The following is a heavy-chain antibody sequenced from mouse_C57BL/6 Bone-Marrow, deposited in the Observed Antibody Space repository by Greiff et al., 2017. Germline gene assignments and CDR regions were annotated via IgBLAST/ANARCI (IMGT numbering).Heavy chain of an antibody. J-gene: IGHJ4*01. V-gene: IGHV5-12*01. CDR3: ARALITTVVATRAMDY. Sequence: EVKLVESGGGLVQPGGSLKLSCAASGFTFSDYYMYWVRQTPEKRLEWVAYISNGGGSTYYPDTVKGRFTISRANAKNTLYLQMSRLKSEDTAMYYCARALITTVVATRAMDYWGKEPQSPSPQ. D-gene: IGHD1-1*01. CDR2: ISNGGGST. CDR1: GFTFSDYY.